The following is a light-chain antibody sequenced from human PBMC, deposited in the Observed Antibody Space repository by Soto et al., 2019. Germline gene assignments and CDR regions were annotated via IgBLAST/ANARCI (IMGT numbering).Light chain of an antibody. V-gene: IGLV1-40*01. CDR1: SSNIGTAYD. Sequence: QSVLTQPPSVSGAPGQRVTISCTGSSSNIGTAYDVHWYQQFPGVAPKLLIYGNTNRPSGVPDRFSGSRSGTSASLAITGLQAEDEDDYYCQTYDISLSSVVFGGGTKLTVL. CDR2: GNT. CDR3: QTYDISLSSVV. J-gene: IGLJ2*01.